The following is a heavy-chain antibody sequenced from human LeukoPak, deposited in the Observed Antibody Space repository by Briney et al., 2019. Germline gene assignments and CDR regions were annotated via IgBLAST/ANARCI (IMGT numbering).Heavy chain of an antibody. CDR2: IKQDGSEK. CDR1: GFTFSSYW. V-gene: IGHV3-7*01. J-gene: IGHJ6*03. Sequence: GGSLRLSCAASGFTFSSYWMSWVRQAPGKGLEWVANIKQDGSEKYYVDSVKGRFTISRDNAKNSLYLQMNSLRAEDTAVYYCARVALRFRDSYYYYYMDVWGKGTTVTVSS. CDR3: ARVALRFRDSYYYYYMDV. D-gene: IGHD3-3*01.